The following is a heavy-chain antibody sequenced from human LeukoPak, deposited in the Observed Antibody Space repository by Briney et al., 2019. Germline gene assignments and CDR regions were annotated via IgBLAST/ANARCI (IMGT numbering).Heavy chain of an antibody. V-gene: IGHV4-59*08. J-gene: IGHJ4*02. CDR2: IYYTGSV. D-gene: IGHD1-26*01. CDR1: GDSISPYY. Sequence: SETLPLTCTVSGDSISPYYWTWIRLPPGKELEWIGYIYYTGSVNYNPSLRSRGTISVDVSRNQFSLKITSVTAADTATYYCARIRTYSGSAADFWGPGIQVTVSS. CDR3: ARIRTYSGSAADF.